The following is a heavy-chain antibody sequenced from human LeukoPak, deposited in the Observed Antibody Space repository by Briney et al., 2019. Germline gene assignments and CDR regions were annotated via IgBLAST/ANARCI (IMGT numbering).Heavy chain of an antibody. CDR3: ARAGNGFDI. J-gene: IGHJ3*02. CDR2: INGDGSIT. V-gene: IGHV3-74*01. CDR1: GFTLSRHA. Sequence: QAGRSLRLSCAASGFTLSRHAMHWVRQAPGKGPVWVSRINGDGSITTYADSVRGRFTISRDNVKNTLYLQMNSLRAEDTAVYYCARAGNGFDIWGRGTMVTVSS.